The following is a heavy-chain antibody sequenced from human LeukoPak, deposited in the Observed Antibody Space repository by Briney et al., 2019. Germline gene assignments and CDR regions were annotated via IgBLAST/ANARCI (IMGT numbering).Heavy chain of an antibody. D-gene: IGHD2-15*01. Sequence: GGSLRLSCAASGFILSSFGMPWVRQAPGKGLEWVAFIQDDESNKFYADSVKGRFTISRDNSKNTLFLQMNSLRPEDTPLNYCAKQMVERPHYYYMDVSGKGTTVTVSS. CDR1: GFILSSFG. V-gene: IGHV3-30*02. CDR2: IQDDESNK. J-gene: IGHJ6*03. CDR3: AKQMVERPHYYYMDV.